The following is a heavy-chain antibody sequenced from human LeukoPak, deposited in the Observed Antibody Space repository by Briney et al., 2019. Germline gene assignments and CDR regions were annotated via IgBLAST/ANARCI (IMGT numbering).Heavy chain of an antibody. CDR3: AKDQAAYCGGDCYLFDY. CDR2: IRYDGSNK. J-gene: IGHJ4*02. D-gene: IGHD2-21*01. Sequence: GGSLRLSCAASGFTFSSYGMHWVRQAPGKGLEWVAFIRYDGSNKYYADSVKGRFTISRDNSKNTLYLQMNSLRAEDTAVYYCAKDQAAYCGGDCYLFDYWGQGTLVTVSS. CDR1: GFTFSSYG. V-gene: IGHV3-30*02.